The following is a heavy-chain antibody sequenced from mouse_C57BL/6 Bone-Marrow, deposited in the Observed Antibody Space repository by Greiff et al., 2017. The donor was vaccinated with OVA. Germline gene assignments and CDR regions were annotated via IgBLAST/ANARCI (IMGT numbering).Heavy chain of an antibody. D-gene: IGHD2-3*01. J-gene: IGHJ3*01. Sequence: VQLKESGGDLVKPGGSLKLSCAASGFTFSSYGMSWVRQTPDKRLEWVATISSGGSYTYYPDSVKGRFTISRDNAKNTLYLQMSSLKSEDTAMYYCARHDGYYVWFAYWGQGTLVTVSA. V-gene: IGHV5-6*01. CDR2: ISSGGSYT. CDR1: GFTFSSYG. CDR3: ARHDGYYVWFAY.